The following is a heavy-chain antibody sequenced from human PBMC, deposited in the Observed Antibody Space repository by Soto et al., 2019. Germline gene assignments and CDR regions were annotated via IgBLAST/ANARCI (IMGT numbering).Heavy chain of an antibody. CDR2: IYYSGST. D-gene: IGHD3-3*01. V-gene: IGHV4-61*01. Sequence: SETLSLTCTVSGGSVSSGSYYWSWIRQPPGTGLEWIGYIYYSGSTNYNPSLKSRVTISVDTSKNQFSLKLSSVTAADTAVYYCARIPKYYDFWSGYLGDDAFDIWGQGTMVTVSS. J-gene: IGHJ3*02. CDR3: ARIPKYYDFWSGYLGDDAFDI. CDR1: GGSVSSGSYY.